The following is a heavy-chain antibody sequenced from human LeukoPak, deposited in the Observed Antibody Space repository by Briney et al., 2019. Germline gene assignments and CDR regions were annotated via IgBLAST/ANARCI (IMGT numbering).Heavy chain of an antibody. CDR2: IIPILGIA. J-gene: IGHJ4*02. Sequence: SVKVSCKASGGTFSSYTISWVRQAPGQGLVWMGRIIPILGIANYAQKFQGRVTITADKSTSTAYMELSSLRSEDTAVYYCARNYDSSGKGLDYWGQGTLVTVSS. D-gene: IGHD3-22*01. V-gene: IGHV1-69*02. CDR3: ARNYDSSGKGLDY. CDR1: GGTFSSYT.